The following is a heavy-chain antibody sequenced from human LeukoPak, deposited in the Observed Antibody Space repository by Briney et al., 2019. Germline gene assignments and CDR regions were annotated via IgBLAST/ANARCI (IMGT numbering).Heavy chain of an antibody. CDR3: ARVFSSVATFYYFDY. CDR2: IIPIFVSA. Sequence: SVKVSCKASGGTLISYAISWVRQAPGQRREWMGGIIPIFVSANYAQKFRGRVTIHADESTSTAYMELSSLRSEDTAVYYCARVFSSVATFYYFDYWGQGTLVTVSS. D-gene: IGHD5-12*01. V-gene: IGHV1-69*13. J-gene: IGHJ4*02. CDR1: GGTLISYA.